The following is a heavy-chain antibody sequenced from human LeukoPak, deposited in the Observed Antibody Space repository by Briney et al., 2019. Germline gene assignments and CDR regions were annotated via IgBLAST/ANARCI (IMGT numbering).Heavy chain of an antibody. J-gene: IGHJ3*02. V-gene: IGHV3-64*01. CDR3: AREDRDRDAFDI. D-gene: IGHD5-24*01. Sequence: GGSLRLSCAASGFAFRKYSIHWVRRAPGKGLEYVSGISSDGGTADYANSVKGRFTISRDNSKNTLYLQMGSLRAEDMAVYYCAREDRDRDAFDIWGQGTMVTVSS. CDR2: ISSDGGTA. CDR1: GFAFRKYS.